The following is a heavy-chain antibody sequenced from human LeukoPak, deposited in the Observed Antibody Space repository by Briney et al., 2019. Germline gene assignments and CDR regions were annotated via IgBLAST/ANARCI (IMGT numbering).Heavy chain of an antibody. CDR2: IKEDGSER. CDR3: ARVNINNWHSCDY. D-gene: IGHD1-1*01. CDR1: AFIFSGHW. Sequence: GSLRLSCEGSAFIFSGHWMNWVRQTPGKGLEWVASIKEDGSERQYVDSVKGRFSVSRDNTKGSLFLQLNGLRAEDTAVYYCARVNINNWHSCDYWGQGTLVTVSS. V-gene: IGHV3-7*03. J-gene: IGHJ4*02.